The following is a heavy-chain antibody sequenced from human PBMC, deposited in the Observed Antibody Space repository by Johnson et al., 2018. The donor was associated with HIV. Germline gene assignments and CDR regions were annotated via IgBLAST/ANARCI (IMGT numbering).Heavy chain of an antibody. J-gene: IGHJ3*02. Sequence: VESGGGVVQPGGSLKLSCAASGFNFSKYGMHWVRQAPGKGLEWVAFIRYDGSKKYYVDSVKGRFTISRDNAKNSLYLQMNSLRAEDTAVYYGARNSWGSSSGSRIWGQGTMVTVSS. CDR3: ARNSWGSSSGSRI. CDR2: IRYDGSKK. CDR1: GFNFSKYG. V-gene: IGHV3-30*02. D-gene: IGHD6-6*01.